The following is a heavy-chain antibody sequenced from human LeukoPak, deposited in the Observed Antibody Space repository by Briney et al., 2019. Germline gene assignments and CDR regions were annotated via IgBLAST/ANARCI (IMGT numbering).Heavy chain of an antibody. CDR3: AKGGNCGGDCYSLGRRFDY. J-gene: IGHJ4*02. D-gene: IGHD2-21*02. V-gene: IGHV3-23*01. Sequence: GGAPRLSCATSGFTLSSYAMRWGRPAPGKGLEWGSTIISSGGTTYYADSVKGRFTISRDNSKNTLYLQMNSLRVEDTAVYYCAKGGNCGGDCYSLGRRFDYWGQGTLVTVSS. CDR1: GFTLSSYA. CDR2: IISSGGTT.